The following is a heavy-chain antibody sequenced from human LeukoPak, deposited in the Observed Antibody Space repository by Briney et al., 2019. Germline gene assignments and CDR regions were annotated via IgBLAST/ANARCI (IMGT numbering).Heavy chain of an antibody. CDR1: GGSISSSSYY. D-gene: IGHD3-22*01. V-gene: IGHV4-39*07. CDR2: IYYSGST. CDR3: ARDHDSSGYFLNDAFDI. J-gene: IGHJ3*02. Sequence: SETLSLTCTVSGGSISSSSYYWGWIRQPPGKGLEWIGSIYYSGSTYYNPSLKSRVTISVDTSKNQFSLKLSSVTAADTAVYYCARDHDSSGYFLNDAFDIWGQGTMVTVSS.